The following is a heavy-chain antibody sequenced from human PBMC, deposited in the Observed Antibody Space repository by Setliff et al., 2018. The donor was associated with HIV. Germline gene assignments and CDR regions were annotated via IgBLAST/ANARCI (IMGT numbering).Heavy chain of an antibody. J-gene: IGHJ4*02. CDR1: GGPISSYY. CDR2: IYYSGRT. CDR3: ASQPAYSTDWYPPGYFDY. Sequence: NPSETLSLTCTVSGGPISSYYWSWIRQPPGKGLEWIGYIYYSGRTNYNPSLKSRVTISVDTSRNQFSLKLSSVTAADTAVYYCASQPAYSTDWYPPGYFDYWGQGTLVTVSS. V-gene: IGHV4-59*08. D-gene: IGHD6-19*01.